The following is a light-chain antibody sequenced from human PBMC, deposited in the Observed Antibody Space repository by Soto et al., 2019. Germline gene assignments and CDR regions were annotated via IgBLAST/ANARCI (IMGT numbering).Light chain of an antibody. CDR1: QSVSSSY. CDR2: GAS. Sequence: EIVLTQSPGTLSLSPGERATLSCRASQSVSSSYLAWYQQKPFQAPRLLIYGASSRATGIPDRFSGSGSGTDFTLTISRLEPEDFAVFYCQQYGSSPHTFGQGTKLEIK. CDR3: QQYGSSPHT. J-gene: IGKJ2*01. V-gene: IGKV3-20*01.